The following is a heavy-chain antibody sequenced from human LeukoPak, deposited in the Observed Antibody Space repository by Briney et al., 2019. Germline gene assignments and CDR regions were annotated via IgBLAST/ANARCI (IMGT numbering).Heavy chain of an antibody. CDR2: INPNSGGT. CDR3: ARQDTMVRGVNRFDP. J-gene: IGHJ5*02. V-gene: IGHV1-2*02. CDR1: GYTFSGYY. Sequence: ASVKVSCKASGYTFSGYYMHWVRQAPGQGLEWVGWINPNSGGTSYAQKFQGRVTMTRDTSISTAYMELSSLRSEDTAVYYCARQDTMVRGVNRFDPWGQGTLVTVSS. D-gene: IGHD3-10*01.